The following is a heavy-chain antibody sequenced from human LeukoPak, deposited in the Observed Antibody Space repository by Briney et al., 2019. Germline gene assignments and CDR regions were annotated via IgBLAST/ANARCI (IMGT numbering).Heavy chain of an antibody. D-gene: IGHD1-1*01. CDR3: ARASGVGGHWKVDY. CDR2: IYYSGST. Sequence: SETLSLTCTVSGGSISSYYWSWIRRPPGKGLEWIGYIYYSGSTNYNPSLKSRVTISVDTSKNQFSLKLSSVTAADTAVYYCARASGVGGHWKVDYWGQGTLVTVSS. V-gene: IGHV4-59*01. CDR1: GGSISSYY. J-gene: IGHJ4*02.